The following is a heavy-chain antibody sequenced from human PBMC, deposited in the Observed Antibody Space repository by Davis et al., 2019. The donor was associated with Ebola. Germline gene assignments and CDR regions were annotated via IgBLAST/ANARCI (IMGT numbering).Heavy chain of an antibody. CDR2: INHSGST. D-gene: IGHD3-10*01. V-gene: IGHV4-34*01. CDR3: ARVRHYYGSGSYSP. Sequence: SDTLSSTFAAHGGSFSGYYWSWIRQPPGKGLEWIGAINHSGSTNYNPSLKSRVTISVDTSKNQFSLKLSSVTAADTAVYYCARVRHYYGSGSYSPWGQGTLVTVSS. J-gene: IGHJ5*02. CDR1: GGSFSGYY.